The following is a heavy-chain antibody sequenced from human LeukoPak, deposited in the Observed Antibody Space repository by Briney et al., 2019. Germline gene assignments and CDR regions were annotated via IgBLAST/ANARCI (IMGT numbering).Heavy chain of an antibody. J-gene: IGHJ6*02. CDR1: GFTFRSYE. CDR3: ARGDGVATRCYYGLDV. Sequence: GGSLRLFCEASGFTFRSYEMNWVRQAPGKGLEWVSYSSGDGRTMYYADSVKGRFTISRDSGTNSLYLQMNSLRAEDTAVYYCARGDGVATRCYYGLDVWGQGTTVTVSS. D-gene: IGHD5-12*01. CDR2: SSGDGRTM. V-gene: IGHV3-48*03.